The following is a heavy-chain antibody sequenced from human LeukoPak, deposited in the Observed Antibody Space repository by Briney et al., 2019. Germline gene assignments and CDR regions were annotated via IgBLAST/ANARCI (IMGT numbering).Heavy chain of an antibody. J-gene: IGHJ5*02. V-gene: IGHV3-23*01. CDR2: VSGSGGST. Sequence: GGSPRLSCAASGFTFSSYGMSWVRQAPGKGLEWVSAVSGSGGSTYYADSVKGRFTISRDNSKNTLYLQMNSLRAEDTAVYYCAKGSVGELLVRWFDPWGQGTLVTVSS. D-gene: IGHD3-10*01. CDR3: AKGSVGELLVRWFDP. CDR1: GFTFSSYG.